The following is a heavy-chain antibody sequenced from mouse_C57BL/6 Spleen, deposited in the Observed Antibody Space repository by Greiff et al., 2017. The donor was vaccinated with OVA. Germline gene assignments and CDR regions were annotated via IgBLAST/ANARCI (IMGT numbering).Heavy chain of an antibody. CDR2: INPGSGGT. Sequence: VQLQQSGAELVRPGTSVKVSCKASGYAFTNYLIEWVKQRPGQGLEWIGVINPGSGGTNYNEKFKGKATLTADKSSSTAYMQLSSLTTEDSAIYYCATFYGYDPEVAYWGQGTLVTVSA. J-gene: IGHJ3*01. D-gene: IGHD2-9*01. V-gene: IGHV1-54*01. CDR3: ATFYGYDPEVAY. CDR1: GYAFTNYL.